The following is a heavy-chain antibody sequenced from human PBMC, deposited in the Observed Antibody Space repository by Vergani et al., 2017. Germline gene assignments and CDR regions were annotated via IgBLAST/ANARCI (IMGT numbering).Heavy chain of an antibody. CDR2: IRSKAYGQAT. D-gene: IGHD3-10*01. V-gene: IGHV3-49*03. CDR1: GFTFGYYA. CDR3: VRDQVTMLRGSDALDI. Sequence: EVQLVESGGDLVQPGRSLRLSCTASGFTFGYYAMDWFRQAPGQGLEWVGGIRSKAYGQATIYAASVNGRFTISRDDSKCIAYLQMNNLQTEDTAMYYCVRDQVTMLRGSDALDIWGQGTMVTVSS. J-gene: IGHJ3*02.